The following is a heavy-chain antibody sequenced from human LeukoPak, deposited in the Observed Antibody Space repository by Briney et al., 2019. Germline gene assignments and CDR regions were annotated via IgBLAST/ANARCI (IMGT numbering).Heavy chain of an antibody. CDR1: GFSFNNFA. V-gene: IGHV3-23*01. Sequence: GGSLRLSCAGSGFSFNNFAMSWIRQAPGKGLEWVSAVSSDGANTYYRDSLKGRFTVSRDNSKNTVFLQMHSLTAEDTAVYYCAKHFGFLEWLYGGYFDSWGQGTLVTVSS. J-gene: IGHJ4*02. D-gene: IGHD3-3*01. CDR3: AKHFGFLEWLYGGYFDS. CDR2: VSSDGANT.